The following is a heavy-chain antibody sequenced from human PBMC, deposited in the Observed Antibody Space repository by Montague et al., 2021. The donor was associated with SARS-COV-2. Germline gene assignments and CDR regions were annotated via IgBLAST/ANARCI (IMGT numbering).Heavy chain of an antibody. CDR2: VYNDENT. CDR1: GGSINNYF. D-gene: IGHD2-2*01. Sequence: SETVSLTCTVSGGSINNYFWAWIRQTAEKGLEWTASVYNDENTNSHPSLKSRLTMSIDTSKRQFSLNLNSVTAADTAVYYCARGRTRVGQLSYFDYWGQGILVTVSS. CDR3: ARGRTRVGQLSYFDY. V-gene: IGHV4-59*13. J-gene: IGHJ4*02.